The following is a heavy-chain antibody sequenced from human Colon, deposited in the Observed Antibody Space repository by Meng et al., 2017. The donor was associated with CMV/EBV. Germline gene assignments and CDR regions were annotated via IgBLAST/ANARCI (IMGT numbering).Heavy chain of an antibody. Sequence: SETLSLTCTVSGDSVISDIYYWDWIRRPPGKGLEWIGTIYYSGTTYYNPSLTSRVTISVDTSKNQFSLRLSSVTAADTAVYYCARQPLFTGAYGRGYFLHWGQGALVTVSS. CDR3: ARQPLFTGAYGRGYFLH. J-gene: IGHJ1*01. D-gene: IGHD2-21*01. CDR2: IYYSGTT. V-gene: IGHV4-39*01. CDR1: GDSVISDIYY.